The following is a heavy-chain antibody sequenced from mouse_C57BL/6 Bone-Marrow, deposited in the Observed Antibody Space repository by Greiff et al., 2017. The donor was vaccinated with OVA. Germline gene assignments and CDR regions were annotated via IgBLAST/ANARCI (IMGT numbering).Heavy chain of an antibody. CDR2: ISSGGSYT. J-gene: IGHJ3*01. V-gene: IGHV5-6*01. CDR3: ANYYGSSHQAWFAY. Sequence: EVKLMESGGDLVKPGGSLKLSCAASGFTFSSYGMSWVRQTPDKRLEWVATISSGGSYTYYPDSVKGRFTISRDNAKNTLYLQMSSLKSEDTAMYYCANYYGSSHQAWFAYWGQGTLVTVSA. CDR1: GFTFSSYG. D-gene: IGHD1-1*01.